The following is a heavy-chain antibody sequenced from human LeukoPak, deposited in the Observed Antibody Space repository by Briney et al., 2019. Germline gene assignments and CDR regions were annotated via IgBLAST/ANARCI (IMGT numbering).Heavy chain of an antibody. CDR2: IKQDGSET. Sequence: PGGSLRLSCAASGFTFSNYWMNWVRQAPGKGLEWVANIKQDGSETRYVDSVKGRFTISRDNAKNSLFLQMNSLGADDTAVYFWARGFSGSFEYWGQGTLVTVSS. CDR1: GFTFSNYW. CDR3: ARGFSGSFEY. J-gene: IGHJ4*02. V-gene: IGHV3-7*01. D-gene: IGHD1-26*01.